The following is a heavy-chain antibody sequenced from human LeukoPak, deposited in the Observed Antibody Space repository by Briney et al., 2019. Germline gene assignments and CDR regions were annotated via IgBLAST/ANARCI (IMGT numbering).Heavy chain of an antibody. V-gene: IGHV3-43D*03. CDR1: GFTFDDYA. CDR2: ISWDGGGT. D-gene: IGHD3-10*01. Sequence: GRSLRLSCAASGFTFDDYAMHWVRQAPGKGLEWVSLISWDGGGTYYADTVKGRFTISRDNSKNSLYLQMNSLRAEDTALYYCAKDMAAYYYASGNIDYWGQGTLVTVSS. J-gene: IGHJ4*02. CDR3: AKDMAAYYYASGNIDY.